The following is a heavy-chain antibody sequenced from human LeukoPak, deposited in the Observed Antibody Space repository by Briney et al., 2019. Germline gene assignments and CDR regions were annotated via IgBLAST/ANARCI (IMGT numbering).Heavy chain of an antibody. CDR1: GYSISSGYY. D-gene: IGHD3-16*02. Sequence: SETLSLTCTVSGYSISSGYYWGWIRQPPGKGLEWIGSIYHSGSTYYNPSLKSRVTISVDTSKNQFSLKLSSVTAADTAVYYCARGGPVMIEDYVWGSYRQREFDYWGQGTLVTVSS. CDR3: ARGGPVMIEDYVWGSYRQREFDY. V-gene: IGHV4-38-2*02. J-gene: IGHJ4*02. CDR2: IYHSGST.